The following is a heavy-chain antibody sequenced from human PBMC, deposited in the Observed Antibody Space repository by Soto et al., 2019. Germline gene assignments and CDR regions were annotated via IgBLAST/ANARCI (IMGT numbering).Heavy chain of an antibody. Sequence: QVQLVQSGAEVKKPGSSVKVSCKASGGTLNSNAISWVRQAPGQGFEWMGGIVPMSGTTKYAPKFQGRVTIPGDDSKSTAKREVNNRGSDDTAVYNCAREGFSGSYSPHWGRGPLVTV. CDR1: GGTLNSNA. D-gene: IGHD1-26*01. V-gene: IGHV1-69*01. CDR3: AREGFSGSYSPH. J-gene: IGHJ4*02. CDR2: IVPMSGTT.